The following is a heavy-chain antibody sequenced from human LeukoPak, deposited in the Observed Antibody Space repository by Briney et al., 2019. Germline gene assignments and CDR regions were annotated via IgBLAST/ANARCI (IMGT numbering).Heavy chain of an antibody. Sequence: SETLSLTCAVYGGSFSGYYWSWIRQPPGKGLEWIGEINHSGSTNYNPSLKSRVTISVDTSKNQFSLKLSSVTAADTAVYYCARGARWLRFRVLLDCWGQGTLVTVSS. CDR3: ARGARWLRFRVLLDC. V-gene: IGHV4-34*01. CDR2: INHSGST. J-gene: IGHJ4*02. CDR1: GGSFSGYY. D-gene: IGHD5-12*01.